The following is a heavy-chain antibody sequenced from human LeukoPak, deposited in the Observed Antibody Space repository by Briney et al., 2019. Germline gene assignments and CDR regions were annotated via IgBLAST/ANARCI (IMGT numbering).Heavy chain of an antibody. J-gene: IGHJ4*02. Sequence: SETLSLTCTVSGGSISSGDYYWSWIRQPPGKGLEWIGYIYYNGSTYYNPSLKSRVTISVDTSKNQFSLKLSSVTAADTAVYYCASSRIQLWLRYFDYWGQGTLVTVSS. CDR1: GGSISSGDYY. CDR2: IYYNGST. CDR3: ASSRIQLWLRYFDY. V-gene: IGHV4-30-4*01. D-gene: IGHD5-18*01.